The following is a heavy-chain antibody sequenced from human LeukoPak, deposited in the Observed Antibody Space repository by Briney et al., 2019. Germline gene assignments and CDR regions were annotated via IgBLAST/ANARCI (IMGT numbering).Heavy chain of an antibody. CDR3: ARGPVVPSATYFFDY. CDR1: GFTFSTYA. CDR2: ISGNGGST. Sequence: AGGSLRLSCAASGFTFSTYAMTWVRQAPGKGLEWVSAISGNGGSTYSADSVKGRFTISRDNSKNTLYLQMNSLTAEDTAVYYCARGPVVPSATYFFDYLGQGTLVVVSS. D-gene: IGHD2-2*01. V-gene: IGHV3-23*01. J-gene: IGHJ4*02.